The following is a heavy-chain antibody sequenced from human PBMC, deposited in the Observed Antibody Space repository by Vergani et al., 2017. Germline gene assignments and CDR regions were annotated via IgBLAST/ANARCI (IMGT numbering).Heavy chain of an antibody. Sequence: QLQLQESGPGLVKPSETLSLTCTVSGGSISSSSYYWGWIRQPPGKGLEWIGSIYYSGSTYYNPSLKSRVTISVDTSKNQCSLKLSSVTAADTAVYYCARQLGYCSSTSCYTEAYYYYGMDVWGQGTTVTVSS. CDR2: IYYSGST. D-gene: IGHD2-2*02. J-gene: IGHJ6*02. V-gene: IGHV4-39*01. CDR1: GGSISSSSYY. CDR3: ARQLGYCSSTSCYTEAYYYYGMDV.